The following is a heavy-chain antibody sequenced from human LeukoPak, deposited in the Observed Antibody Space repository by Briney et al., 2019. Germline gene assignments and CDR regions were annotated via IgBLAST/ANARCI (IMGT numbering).Heavy chain of an antibody. V-gene: IGHV4-39*07. D-gene: IGHD2-15*01. CDR1: GGYISSSSYY. J-gene: IGHJ6*03. Sequence: PSETLSLTCTVPGGYISSSSYYWGWIRQPPGKGLEWIGSIYDSENTYYNPSLKSRVTISVDTSKNQFSLKLSSVTAADTAVYYCARLGYCSGGSCYYYYYMDVWGKGTTVTVSS. CDR3: ARLGYCSGGSCYYYYYMDV. CDR2: IYDSENT.